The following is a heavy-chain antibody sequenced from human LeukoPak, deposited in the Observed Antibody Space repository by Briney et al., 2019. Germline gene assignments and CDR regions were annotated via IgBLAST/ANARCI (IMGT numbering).Heavy chain of an antibody. CDR3: ARSWDYYYDSSGYYYFPGD. V-gene: IGHV4-59*01. CDR2: IYYSGST. CDR1: GGSLSSYY. D-gene: IGHD3-22*01. J-gene: IGHJ4*02. Sequence: SETLSLTCTVSGGSLSSYYWSWIRQPPGKGLEWIGYIYYSGSTIYNPSLKSRVTISVDTSKNQFSLKLSSVTAADTAVYYCARSWDYYYDSSGYYYFPGDWGQGTLVTVSS.